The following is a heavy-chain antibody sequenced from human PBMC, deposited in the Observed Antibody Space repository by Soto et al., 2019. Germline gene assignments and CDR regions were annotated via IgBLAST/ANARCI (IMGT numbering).Heavy chain of an antibody. V-gene: IGHV4-34*01. Sequence: TSETLSLTCAVYGGSFSGYYWSWIRQPPGKGLEWIGEINHSGSTNYNPSLKSRVTISVDTSKNQFSLKLSSVTAADTAVYYCARVDFWSGYRYYYYYYMDVWGKGTTVTVSS. CDR3: ARVDFWSGYRYYYYYYMDV. J-gene: IGHJ6*03. CDR1: GGSFSGYY. CDR2: INHSGST. D-gene: IGHD3-3*01.